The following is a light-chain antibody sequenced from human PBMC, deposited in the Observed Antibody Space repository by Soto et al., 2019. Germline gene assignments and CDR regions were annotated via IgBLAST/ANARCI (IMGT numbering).Light chain of an antibody. Sequence: QSALTQPASVSGSPGQSITISCTGTSSDVGRFNYVSWYQQHPGKVPKLLIFEVRKRPSGVSNRFSGSKSGNTASLTISGLQAEDAADYYCSSYTYSSTVVFGGGTKLTVL. CDR2: EVR. CDR3: SSYTYSSTVV. J-gene: IGLJ2*01. V-gene: IGLV2-14*01. CDR1: SSDVGRFNY.